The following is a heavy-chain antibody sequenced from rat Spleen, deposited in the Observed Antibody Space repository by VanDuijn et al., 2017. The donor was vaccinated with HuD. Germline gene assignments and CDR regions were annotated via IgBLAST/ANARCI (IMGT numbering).Heavy chain of an antibody. CDR2: ISAGGGST. V-gene: IGHV5-27*01. CDR1: GFTFSNYY. J-gene: IGHJ2*01. Sequence: EVQLVESGGGLVQPGRSLKLSCAASGFTFSNYYMAWVRQAPTKGLEWVAYISAGGGSTYYRDSVKGRFTISRDNAKSTLYLQMDSLRSEDTATYYCAKRGWYFFDYWGQGVMVTVSS. CDR3: AKRGWYFFDY.